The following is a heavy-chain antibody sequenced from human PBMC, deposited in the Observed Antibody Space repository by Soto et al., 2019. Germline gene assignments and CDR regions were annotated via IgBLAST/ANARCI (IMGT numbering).Heavy chain of an antibody. J-gene: IGHJ4*02. Sequence: QVQLQESGPGLVKPSQTLSLTCTVAGGSISIGGYYCILIRQHPGKGLEWIGYIYYSGSTYYNPSLKSRVTSSLDTPNTQSSLKLSSVIVAYTAVYCCERGPANNPLFTYWCQGTLVTFSS. D-gene: IGHD1-20*01. V-gene: IGHV4-31*03. CDR3: ERGPANNPLFTY. CDR2: IYYSGST. CDR1: GGSISIGGYY.